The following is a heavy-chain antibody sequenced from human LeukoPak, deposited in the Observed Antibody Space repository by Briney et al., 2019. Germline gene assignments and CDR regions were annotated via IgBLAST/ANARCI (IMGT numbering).Heavy chain of an antibody. V-gene: IGHV4-34*01. J-gene: IGHJ1*01. D-gene: IGHD6-13*01. CDR3: VSVGAAAGYTIEYFQH. CDR1: GCSFSGYY. CDR2: INHSGST. Sequence: PSETLSLTCAVYGCSFSGYYWSWIRQPPGKGLEWIGEINHSGSTNYNPSLKSRVTISVDTSKKQYSLKMSSVTAADTAMFYCVSVGAAAGYTIEYFQHWGQGTLVTVSS.